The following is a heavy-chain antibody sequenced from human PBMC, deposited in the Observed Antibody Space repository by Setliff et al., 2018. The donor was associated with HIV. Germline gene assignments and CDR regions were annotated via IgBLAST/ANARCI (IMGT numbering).Heavy chain of an antibody. J-gene: IGHJ4*02. V-gene: IGHV1-8*02. CDR2: MNPNSGNT. CDR1: GYTFTSYD. D-gene: IGHD6-13*01. CDR3: AKEYHTEATGRRLANYFDY. Sequence: ASVKVSCKASGYTFTSYDINWVRQATGQGLEWMGWMNPNSGNTGYAQKLQGRVTMTTDTSTSTVYMEMSNLRSEDTAIYYCAKEYHTEATGRRLANYFDYWGQGTLVTVSS.